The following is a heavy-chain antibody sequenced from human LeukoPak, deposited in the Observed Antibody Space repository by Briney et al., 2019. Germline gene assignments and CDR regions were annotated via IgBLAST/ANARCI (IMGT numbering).Heavy chain of an antibody. CDR1: GYSFTSYN. CDR3: ASATLRCSGGSCYEMDV. V-gene: IGHV1-46*01. D-gene: IGHD2-15*01. Sequence: GASVKVSCKTSGYSFTSYNLHWVRQAPGQRLEWMGIINPSGGNTNYAQKFQDRLTITADKSTSTAYMELSSLRSEDTAVYYCASATLRCSGGSCYEMDVWGKGTTVTVSS. J-gene: IGHJ6*04. CDR2: INPSGGNT.